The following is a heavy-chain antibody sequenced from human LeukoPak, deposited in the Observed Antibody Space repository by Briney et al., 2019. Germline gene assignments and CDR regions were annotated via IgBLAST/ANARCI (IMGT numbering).Heavy chain of an antibody. CDR3: ARENPVGYSYGPVYFDY. J-gene: IGHJ4*02. CDR1: GASMRRYY. D-gene: IGHD5-18*01. Sequence: SETLSFTCTVSGASMRRYYWTWIRQPAGKGLEWIGRIYSSGSTNYNPSLKSRVTMSVDTSKNQFSLKLSSVTAADTAVYYCARENPVGYSYGPVYFDYWGQGTLATVSS. V-gene: IGHV4-4*07. CDR2: IYSSGST.